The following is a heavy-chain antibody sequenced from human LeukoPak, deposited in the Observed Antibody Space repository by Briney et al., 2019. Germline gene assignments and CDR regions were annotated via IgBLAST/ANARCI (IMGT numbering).Heavy chain of an antibody. CDR3: ARSPSSSSADY. J-gene: IGHJ4*02. V-gene: IGHV1-46*01. CDR1: GGTFSSYA. D-gene: IGHD6-6*01. Sequence: ASVKVSCKASGGTFSSYAISWVRQAPGQGLEWMGIINPSGGSTSYAQKFQGRVTMTRDTSTSTVYMELSSLRSEDTAVYYCARSPSSSSADYWGQGTLVTVSS. CDR2: INPSGGST.